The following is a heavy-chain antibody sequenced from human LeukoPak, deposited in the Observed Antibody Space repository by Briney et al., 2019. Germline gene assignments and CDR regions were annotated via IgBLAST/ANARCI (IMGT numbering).Heavy chain of an antibody. CDR1: GYSFTSYY. CDR2: INPSGGST. J-gene: IGHJ1*01. CDR3: ARGTYDRYFDWLFYFQH. Sequence: ASVKVSCKASGYSFTSYYMHWVRPAPGQGLEWMGIINPSGGSTSYAQKFQGRVTMTRDTSTSTVYMELSSLRSEYTAVYYCARGTYDRYFDWLFYFQHWGQGTLVTVSS. V-gene: IGHV1-46*01. D-gene: IGHD3-9*01.